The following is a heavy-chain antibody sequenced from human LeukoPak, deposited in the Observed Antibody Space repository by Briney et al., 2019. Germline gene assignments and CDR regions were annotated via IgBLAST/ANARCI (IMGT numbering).Heavy chain of an antibody. V-gene: IGHV4-59*01. CDR2: VHNSGST. D-gene: IGHD6-13*01. CDR1: GVSITSYY. J-gene: IGHJ3*02. Sequence: SETLSLTCTVSGVSITSYYWTWIRQSPGKGLEWIGYVHNSGSTNYNPSLESRVTMPMDTSKNHFSLKMNSVTAADTAVYYCSREAGIEGSFDIWGPGTVVTVSS. CDR3: SREAGIEGSFDI.